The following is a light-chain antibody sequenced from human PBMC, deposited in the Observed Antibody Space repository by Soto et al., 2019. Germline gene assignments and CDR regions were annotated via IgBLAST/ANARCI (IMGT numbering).Light chain of an antibody. J-gene: IGKJ1*01. V-gene: IGKV3-15*01. CDR1: QSVSSN. CDR2: AVS. CDR3: QQYNKWPLT. Sequence: EIMMTQSPGTLSASPGERATLSCRASQSVSSNLAWYQQKPGQAPRLLIYAVSTRATGIPARFSGSGSGTEFNLTISSLQSEDFAVDYCQQYNKWPLTFGQGTKVEIK.